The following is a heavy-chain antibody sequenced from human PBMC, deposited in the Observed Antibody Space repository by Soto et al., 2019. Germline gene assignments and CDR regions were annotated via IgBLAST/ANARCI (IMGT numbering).Heavy chain of an antibody. V-gene: IGHV3-30*18. J-gene: IGHJ6*02. Sequence: GGSLRLSCAASGFTFSSYGMHWVRQAPGKGLEWVAVISYDGSNKYYADSVKGRFTISRDNSKNTLYLQMNSLRAEDTAVYYCAKDRGGSYYYYSGMDVWGQGTTVTVSS. CDR2: ISYDGSNK. CDR3: AKDRGGSYYYYSGMDV. D-gene: IGHD2-15*01. CDR1: GFTFSSYG.